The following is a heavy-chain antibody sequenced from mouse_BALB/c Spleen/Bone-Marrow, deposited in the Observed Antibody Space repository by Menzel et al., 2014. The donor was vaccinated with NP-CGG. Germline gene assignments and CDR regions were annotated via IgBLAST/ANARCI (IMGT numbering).Heavy chain of an antibody. J-gene: IGHJ4*01. CDR3: ATSGTRGNYAMDY. CDR2: INPYNGGT. Sequence: VQLQQSGPELVKPGASTKISCKASGYSFTGYTMNWVKQSHGKNLEWIGLINPYNGGTRYNQKFKGKATLTIDKSSSAAYMELLSLTSEDSAVYYCATSGTRGNYAMDYWGQGISVTVSS. D-gene: IGHD4-1*01. V-gene: IGHV1-18*01. CDR1: GYSFTGYT.